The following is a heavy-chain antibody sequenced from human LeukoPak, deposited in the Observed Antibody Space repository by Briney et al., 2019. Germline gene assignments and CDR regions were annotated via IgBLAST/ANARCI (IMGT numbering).Heavy chain of an antibody. Sequence: SETLSLTCIVSGGSFTASSYYWGWVRQPPGKGLEWIGSIYYSGSTFYNLSLKSRLTISIDRTKPQFSLSLSSVTAADTAIYYCARVYGDYSTVAFWGQGTLVTVSS. D-gene: IGHD2-15*01. CDR3: ARVYGDYSTVAF. V-gene: IGHV4-39*07. CDR2: IYYSGST. CDR1: GGSFTASSYY. J-gene: IGHJ4*02.